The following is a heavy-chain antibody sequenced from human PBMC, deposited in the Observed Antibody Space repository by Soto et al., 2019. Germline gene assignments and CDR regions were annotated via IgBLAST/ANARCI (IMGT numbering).Heavy chain of an antibody. J-gene: IGHJ4*02. CDR2: IMYSGST. CDR3: ARLASSGWYQCSYFDY. V-gene: IGHV4-39*01. Sequence: QLQLQESGPGLVKPSETLSLTCIVSGGSITRNNHYWGWIRQSPGKGLEWIGSIMYSGSTNYNPSLKSRVTLSVETSKTQFSLKMSSVTAADTAPYYCARLASSGWYQCSYFDYWGQGTLVTVSS. CDR1: GGSITRNNHY. D-gene: IGHD6-19*01.